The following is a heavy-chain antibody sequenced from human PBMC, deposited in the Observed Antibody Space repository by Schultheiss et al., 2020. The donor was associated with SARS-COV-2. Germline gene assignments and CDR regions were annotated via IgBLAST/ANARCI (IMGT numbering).Heavy chain of an antibody. D-gene: IGHD3-22*01. CDR1: GGSFSGYY. V-gene: IGHV4-34*01. J-gene: IGHJ5*02. CDR2: IYHSGTT. CDR3: ARSLLQWFDP. Sequence: SETLSLTCAVYGGSFSGYYWGWIRQPPGKGLEWIGSIYHSGTTYYNPSLKSRVTISVDTSKNQFSLKLSSVTAADTAVYFCARSLLQWFDPWGQGTLVTVSS.